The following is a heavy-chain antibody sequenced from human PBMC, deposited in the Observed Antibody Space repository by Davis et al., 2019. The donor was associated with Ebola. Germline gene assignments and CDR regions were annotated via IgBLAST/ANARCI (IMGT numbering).Heavy chain of an antibody. Sequence: GSLRLSCTVSGGSISSYYWSWIRQPPGKGLEWIGYIYYSGSTDYNPSLKSRVTISVDTSKNQFPLKLSSVTAADTAVYYCARDLGYCTNGVCPRGEGMDVWGQGTTVTVSS. CDR1: GGSISSYY. D-gene: IGHD2-8*01. J-gene: IGHJ6*02. V-gene: IGHV4-59*01. CDR2: IYYSGST. CDR3: ARDLGYCTNGVCPRGEGMDV.